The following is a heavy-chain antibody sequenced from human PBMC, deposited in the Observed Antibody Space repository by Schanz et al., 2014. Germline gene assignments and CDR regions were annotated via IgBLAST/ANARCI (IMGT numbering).Heavy chain of an antibody. CDR3: ARDRGHGDLPGDI. CDR2: INHGGST. Sequence: QVQLQQWGAGLLKPSETLSLTCAVYGGSFSSNYWSWIRQPPGKGLEWIGEINHGGSTNYNPSLKSRVAISVDTSKNQFSLKLRSVTAADTAVYYCARDRGHGDLPGDIWGQGTMVTVSS. V-gene: IGHV4-34*02. J-gene: IGHJ3*02. CDR1: GGSFSSNY. D-gene: IGHD4-17*01.